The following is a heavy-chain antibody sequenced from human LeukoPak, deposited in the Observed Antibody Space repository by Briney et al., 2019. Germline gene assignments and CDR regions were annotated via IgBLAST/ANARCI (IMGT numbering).Heavy chain of an antibody. D-gene: IGHD4-17*01. CDR2: IYYTGVT. V-gene: IGHV4-30-4*01. J-gene: IGHJ4*02. CDR3: ARQKPVSPTTAYYFEY. Sequence: PSETLSLTCTVSGGSISSGDYYWSWIRQPPGKGLEWIGYIYYTGVTSYSPSLKSRVTISVDTSRNEFSLRLSSVTAADTAVYYCARQKPVSPTTAYYFEYWGRGTLVTVSS. CDR1: GGSISSGDYY.